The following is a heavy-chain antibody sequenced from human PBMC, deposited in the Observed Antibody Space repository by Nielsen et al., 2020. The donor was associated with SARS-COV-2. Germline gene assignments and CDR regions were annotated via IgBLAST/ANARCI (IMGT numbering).Heavy chain of an antibody. Sequence: GGSLRLSCAASGFTFSSYGMHWVRQAPGKGLEWVAVIWYDGSNKYYADSVKGRFTISRDNSKNTLYLQMNSLRAEDTAVYYCAKVLSGCSGGSCQDAFDIWGQGTMVTVSS. V-gene: IGHV3-30*02. CDR1: GFTFSSYG. J-gene: IGHJ3*02. CDR3: AKVLSGCSGGSCQDAFDI. D-gene: IGHD2-15*01. CDR2: IWYDGSNK.